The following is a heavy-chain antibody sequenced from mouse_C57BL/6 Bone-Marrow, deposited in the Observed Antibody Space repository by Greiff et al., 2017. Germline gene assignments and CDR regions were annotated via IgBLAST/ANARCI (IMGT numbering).Heavy chain of an antibody. CDR2: ILPGSGST. D-gene: IGHD2-1*01. CDR1: GYTFTGYW. V-gene: IGHV1-9*01. CDR3: ARREYGNFYAMDY. Sequence: QVQLQQSGAELMKPGASVKLSCKATGYTFTGYWIEWVKQRPGHGLEWIGEILPGSGSTNYNEKFKGKATFTADPSSNTAYMQLSSLTTEDSAIYYCARREYGNFYAMDYWGQGTSVTVSS. J-gene: IGHJ4*01.